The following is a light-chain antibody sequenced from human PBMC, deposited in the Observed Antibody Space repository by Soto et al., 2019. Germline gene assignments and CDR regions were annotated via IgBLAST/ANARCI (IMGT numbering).Light chain of an antibody. CDR2: GAS. V-gene: IGKV3-20*01. CDR1: QSVSNNY. J-gene: IGKJ3*01. CDR3: QQYDTSPFT. Sequence: EIVLTQSPGTLSLSPGERATLSCRASQSVSNNYLAWFQQKPGQAPRVLIYGASSRATGIPDRFSGSGSGTDVTLTISRLESEDFAVYYCQQYDTSPFTFGPGTKVDVK.